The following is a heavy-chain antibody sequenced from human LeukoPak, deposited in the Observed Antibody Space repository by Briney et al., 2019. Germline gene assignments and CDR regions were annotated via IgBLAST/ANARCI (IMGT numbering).Heavy chain of an antibody. V-gene: IGHV4-39*01. Sequence: SETLSLTCTVSGGSISSSRYYWGWLRQPPGKGLEWIGSIYYSGSTYYNPSLKSRVTISVDTSKNQFSLKLSSVPAADTAVYYCARHYYDSSPFDPWGQGTLVTVSS. CDR2: IYYSGST. D-gene: IGHD3-22*01. CDR3: ARHYYDSSPFDP. CDR1: GGSISSSRYY. J-gene: IGHJ5*02.